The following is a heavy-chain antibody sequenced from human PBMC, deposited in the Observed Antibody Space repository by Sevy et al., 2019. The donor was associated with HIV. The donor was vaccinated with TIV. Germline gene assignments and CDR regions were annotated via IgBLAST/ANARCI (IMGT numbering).Heavy chain of an antibody. V-gene: IGHV3-30-3*01. Sequence: GGSLRLSCAASGFTFSSYAMHWVRQAPGKGLEWVAVISYDGSNKYYEDSVKGRFTISRDNSKNTLYLQMNSLRAEDTAVYYCARVTRYCSSTSCYHYYYYGMDVWGQRTTVTVSS. CDR3: ARVTRYCSSTSCYHYYYYGMDV. J-gene: IGHJ6*02. CDR2: ISYDGSNK. D-gene: IGHD2-2*01. CDR1: GFTFSSYA.